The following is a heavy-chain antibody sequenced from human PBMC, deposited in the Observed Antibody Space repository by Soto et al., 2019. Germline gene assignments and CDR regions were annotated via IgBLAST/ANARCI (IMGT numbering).Heavy chain of an antibody. V-gene: IGHV1-69*01. CDR2: IIPMFGTV. D-gene: IGHD2-2*02. Sequence: QVQLVQSGAEVKKPGSSVKVSCKASGGTFSGYAISWVRQAPGQGLEWMGEIIPMFGTVNYAQKFQGRVTITADESTSPAYMELSSLRSEDTAVYYCARGSCSSTSCYKEYSFDIWGQGTLVTVSS. CDR1: GGTFSGYA. J-gene: IGHJ4*02. CDR3: ARGSCSSTSCYKEYSFDI.